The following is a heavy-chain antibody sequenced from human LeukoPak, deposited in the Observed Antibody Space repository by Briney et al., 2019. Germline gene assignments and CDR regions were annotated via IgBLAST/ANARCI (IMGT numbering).Heavy chain of an antibody. D-gene: IGHD3-10*01. Sequence: SETLSLTCTVSGGSISSSSYYWGWIRQPPGKGLEWIGSIYYSGSTYYNPSLKSRVTISVDTSKNQFSLKLSSVTAADTAVYYCARGKRSGASYYGSGSYGQFDPWGQGTLVTVSS. CDR1: GGSISSSSYY. J-gene: IGHJ5*02. CDR2: IYYSGST. V-gene: IGHV4-39*07. CDR3: ARGKRSGASYYGSGSYGQFDP.